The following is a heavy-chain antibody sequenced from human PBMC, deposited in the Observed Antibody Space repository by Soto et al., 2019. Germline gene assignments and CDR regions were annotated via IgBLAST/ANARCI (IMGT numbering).Heavy chain of an antibody. CDR3: ARDKITGLFDY. Sequence: PSETLSLTCXVSGDSICSGGYYWSWIRQHPGKGLEWIGYIYYSGSTNYNPSLKSRVTISVDTSKNQFSLKLTSVTAADTAVYYCARDKITGLFDYWGQGTLVTV. CDR2: IYYSGST. CDR1: GDSICSGGYY. V-gene: IGHV4-31*03. J-gene: IGHJ4*02. D-gene: IGHD2-8*02.